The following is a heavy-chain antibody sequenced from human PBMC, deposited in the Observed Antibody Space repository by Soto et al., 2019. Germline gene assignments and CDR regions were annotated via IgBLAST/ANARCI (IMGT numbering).Heavy chain of an antibody. CDR2: ISGSGGST. CDR3: AKDLYYDGSGSSAGFDY. D-gene: IGHD3-10*01. Sequence: GGSLRLSCAASGFTFSSYSISWVRQAPGKGLEWVSAISGSGGSTYYADSVKGRFTISRDNSKNTLYLQMNSLRAEDTAVYYCAKDLYYDGSGSSAGFDYSGHGTLLTLSP. V-gene: IGHV3-23*01. CDR1: GFTFSSYS. J-gene: IGHJ4*01.